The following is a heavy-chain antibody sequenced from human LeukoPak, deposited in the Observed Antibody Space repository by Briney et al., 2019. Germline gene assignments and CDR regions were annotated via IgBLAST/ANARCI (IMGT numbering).Heavy chain of an antibody. CDR2: ISAYNGNT. CDR1: GYTFTSYG. CDR3: ARLDYGGNSVDY. J-gene: IGHJ4*02. V-gene: IGHV1-18*01. D-gene: IGHD4-23*01. Sequence: ASVKVSCKASGYTFTSYGISWVRQAPGQGLEWMGWISAYNGNTNYAQKLQGRVTMTTDTSTSTAYMKLRSLRSDDTAVYYCARLDYGGNSVDYWGQGTLVTVSS.